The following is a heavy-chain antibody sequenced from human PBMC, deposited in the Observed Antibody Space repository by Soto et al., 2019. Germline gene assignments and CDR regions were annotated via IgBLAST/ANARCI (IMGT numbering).Heavy chain of an antibody. CDR1: GFTFSSYS. CDR2: ISSSSSYI. D-gene: IGHD3-10*01. V-gene: IGHV3-21*01. CDR3: ARRGITDSYYYYGMDV. J-gene: IGHJ6*02. Sequence: EVQLVESGGGLVKPGGSLRLSCAASGFTFSSYSMNWVRQAPGKGLEWVSSISSSSSYIYYADSVKGRFTISRDNAKNSLYLQMNSLRAEDTAVYYCARRGITDSYYYYGMDVWGQGTTVTVSS.